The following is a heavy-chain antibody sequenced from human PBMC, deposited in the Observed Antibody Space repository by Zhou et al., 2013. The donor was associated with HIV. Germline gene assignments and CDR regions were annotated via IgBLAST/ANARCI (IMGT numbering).Heavy chain of an antibody. CDR1: GYTFTSYY. J-gene: IGHJ3*02. D-gene: IGHD2-15*01. V-gene: IGHV1-46*01. Sequence: QVQLVQSGAEVKKPGASVKVSCKASGYTFTSYYMHWVRQAPGQGLEWMGIINPSGGSTSYAQKFQGRVTMTRDTSTSTVYMELSSLRSEDTAVYYCARDRSSVGYCSGGSCPDAFDIWAKGQWSPSLQ. CDR3: ARDRSSVGYCSGGSCPDAFDI. CDR2: INPSGGST.